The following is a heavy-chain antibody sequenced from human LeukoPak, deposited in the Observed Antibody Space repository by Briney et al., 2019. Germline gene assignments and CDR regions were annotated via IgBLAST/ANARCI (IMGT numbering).Heavy chain of an antibody. CDR2: INSDGSST. CDR1: GFTFSSYW. D-gene: IGHD2-15*01. J-gene: IGHJ3*02. Sequence: GGSLRLSCAASGFTFSSYWMHWVRQAPGEGLVWVSRINSDGSSTSYADSVKGRFTISRDNAKNTLYLQMNSLRAEDTAVYYCARLKLPSDAFDIWGQGTMVTVSS. V-gene: IGHV3-74*01. CDR3: ARLKLPSDAFDI.